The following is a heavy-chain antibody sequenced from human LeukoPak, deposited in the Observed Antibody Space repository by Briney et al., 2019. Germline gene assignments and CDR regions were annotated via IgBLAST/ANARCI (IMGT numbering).Heavy chain of an antibody. Sequence: SETLSLTCAVYGGSFSGYYWSWIRQPPGKGLEWIGEINHSGSTNYNPSLKSRVTISVDTSKNQFSLKLSSVTAADTAVYYCARGPPSYDYVWGSYRYFNAFDIWGQGRMVTVSS. CDR2: INHSGST. J-gene: IGHJ3*02. V-gene: IGHV4-34*01. CDR1: GGSFSGYY. CDR3: ARGPPSYDYVWGSYRYFNAFDI. D-gene: IGHD3-16*02.